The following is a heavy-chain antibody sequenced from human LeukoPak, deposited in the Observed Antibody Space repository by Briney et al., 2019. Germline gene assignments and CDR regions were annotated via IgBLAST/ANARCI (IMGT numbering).Heavy chain of an antibody. J-gene: IGHJ4*02. CDR3: ARDSYSSSSGGFDY. Sequence: SQTLSLTCTVSGGSISSGDYYWSWIRQPPGKGLEWIGYIYYSGSTYYNPSLKSRVTISVDTSKNQFSLKLSSVTAADTAVYYCARDSYSSSSGGFDYWGREPWSPSPQ. V-gene: IGHV4-30-4*01. CDR1: GGSISSGDYY. CDR2: IYYSGST. D-gene: IGHD6-6*01.